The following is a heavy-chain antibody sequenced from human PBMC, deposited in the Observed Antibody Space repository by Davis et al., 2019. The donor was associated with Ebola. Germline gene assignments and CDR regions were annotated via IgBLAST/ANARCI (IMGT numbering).Heavy chain of an antibody. J-gene: IGHJ3*02. CDR3: ARQRKGQARYYDFWSGTHAAFDI. V-gene: IGHV5-51*01. CDR1: GYSFTTYW. CDR2: IYPGDSDT. D-gene: IGHD3-3*01. Sequence: GESLKISCKGSGYSFTTYWIGWVRQMPGKGLEWMGIIYPGDSDTRYSPSFKGQVTISADKSIDTAYLQWSSLKASDTAMYYCARQRKGQARYYDFWSGTHAAFDIWGQGTMVTVSS.